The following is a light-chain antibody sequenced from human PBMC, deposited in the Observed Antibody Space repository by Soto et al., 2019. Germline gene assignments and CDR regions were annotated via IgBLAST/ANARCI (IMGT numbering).Light chain of an antibody. CDR2: DVS. J-gene: IGLJ1*01. CDR3: SSYTSSRTRGV. CDR1: SSDVGGYNY. Sequence: QSALTLAASVSGSPGQSITISCTGTSSDVGGYNYVSWYQQHPGKAPKLMIYDVSNRPSGVSNRFSGSKSGNTASLTISGLQSEDEADYYCSSYTSSRTRGVFGTGTKVTVL. V-gene: IGLV2-14*01.